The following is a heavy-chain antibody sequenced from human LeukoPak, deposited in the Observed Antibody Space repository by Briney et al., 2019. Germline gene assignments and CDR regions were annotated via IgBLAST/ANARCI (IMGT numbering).Heavy chain of an antibody. V-gene: IGHV5-51*01. D-gene: IGHD6-19*01. J-gene: IGHJ3*02. CDR2: IYPHDSET. CDR1: GYNFVSNW. CDR3: AGAVTGTDAFDI. Sequence: GESLKISCQGSGYNFVSNWIGWVRRTPGKGLEFLGIIYPHDSETIYSPSFQGQVTVSADKSISTAYLQWSSLKASDTAMYYCAGAVTGTDAFDIWGQGTMVTVSS.